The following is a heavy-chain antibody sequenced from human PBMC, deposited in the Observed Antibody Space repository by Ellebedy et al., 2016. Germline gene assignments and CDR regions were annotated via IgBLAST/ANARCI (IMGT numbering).Heavy chain of an antibody. CDR1: SYTFTSYG. Sequence: ASVKVSXKASSYTFTSYGISWVRQAPGQGLEWMGWISAYNGNTNYAQKLQGRVTMTTDTSTSTAYMELRSLRSDDTAVYYCASQAIYCGGDCYPYWGQGTLVTVSS. D-gene: IGHD2-21*02. J-gene: IGHJ4*02. CDR3: ASQAIYCGGDCYPY. V-gene: IGHV1-18*01. CDR2: ISAYNGNT.